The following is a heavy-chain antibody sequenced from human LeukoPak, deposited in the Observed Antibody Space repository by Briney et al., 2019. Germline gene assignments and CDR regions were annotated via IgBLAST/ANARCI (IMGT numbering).Heavy chain of an antibody. J-gene: IGHJ4*02. CDR2: IYSGGST. V-gene: IGHV3-66*01. CDR1: GFTFSSYE. Sequence: GGSLRLSRAASGFTFSSYEMNWVRQAPGKGLEWVSLIYSGGSTYYADSVKGRFTISRDNSKNTLYLQMSTLRAEDTAVYYCARDRDGYNDYWGQGTLVTVSS. CDR3: ARDRDGYNDY. D-gene: IGHD5-24*01.